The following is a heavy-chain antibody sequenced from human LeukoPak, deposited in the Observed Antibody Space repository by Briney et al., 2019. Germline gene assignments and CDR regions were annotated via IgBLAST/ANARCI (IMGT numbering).Heavy chain of an antibody. D-gene: IGHD4-17*01. J-gene: IGHJ4*02. CDR2: VFYSGRT. V-gene: IGHV4-39*01. CDR3: ARLSNDYGDYEGHY. Sequence: SETLSLTCTVSGGFIRDSGYYWGWIRQPPGKGLEWIGTVFYSGRTYYNSSLQSRVTISVDTSKNQFSLRLSSVTPADTAIYYCARLSNDYGDYEGHYWGQGTLVTVSS. CDR1: GGFIRDSGYY.